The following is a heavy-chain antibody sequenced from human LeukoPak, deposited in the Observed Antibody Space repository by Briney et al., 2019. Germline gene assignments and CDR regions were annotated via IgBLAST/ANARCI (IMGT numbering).Heavy chain of an antibody. CDR1: GGSISSSNW. J-gene: IGHJ5*02. D-gene: IGHD2-2*01. CDR3: ARRPIVVVPAAKGGWFDP. V-gene: IGHV4-4*02. Sequence: SETLSLTCAVSGGSISSSNWWSWVRQPPGKGLEWIGEIYHSGSTNYNPSLKSRVTISVDKSKNQFSLKLNSVTAADTAVYYCARRPIVVVPAAKGGWFDPWGQGTLVTVSS. CDR2: IYHSGST.